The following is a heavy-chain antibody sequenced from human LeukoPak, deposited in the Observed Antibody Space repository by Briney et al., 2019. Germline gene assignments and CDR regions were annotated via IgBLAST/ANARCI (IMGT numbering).Heavy chain of an antibody. CDR3: ATEGAAAPSYYYYGMDV. CDR1: GYTLTELP. V-gene: IGHV1-24*01. CDR2: FDPEDGET. J-gene: IGHJ6*02. Sequence: GASVKVSCKVSGYTLTELPMHWVRQAPGKGLEWMGGFDPEDGETIYAQKFQGRVTMTEDTSTDTAYTELSSLRSEDTAVYYCATEGAAAPSYYYYGMDVWGQGTTVTVSS. D-gene: IGHD2-15*01.